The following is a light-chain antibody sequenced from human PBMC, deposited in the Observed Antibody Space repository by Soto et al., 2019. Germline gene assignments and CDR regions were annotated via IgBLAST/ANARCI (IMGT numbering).Light chain of an antibody. CDR1: QSVNSY. CDR2: DTS. CDR3: KQTTCCPT. J-gene: IGKJ2*01. Sequence: EIVLTQSPATLSLSPGERATLSCRASQSVNSYLAWYQQKCGQAPRLLIYDTSNRATGIPDRSSGSGSGTDFSPNISSLEPEDCAGYYWKQTTCCPTVGQGTRLVI. V-gene: IGKV3-11*01.